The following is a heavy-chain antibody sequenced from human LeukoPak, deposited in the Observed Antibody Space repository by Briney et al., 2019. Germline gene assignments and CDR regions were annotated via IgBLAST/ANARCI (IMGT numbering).Heavy chain of an antibody. CDR3: ARERGSYYYFDY. D-gene: IGHD1-26*01. CDR2: VYYTGST. CDR1: GDSISSVDYY. J-gene: IGHJ4*02. Sequence: SQTLSPTCTVSGDSISSVDYYWGWIRQSPGKGLEWIGYVYYTGSTYYNPSLKSRLTISVDTSKNQFSLRLHSVTAADTAVYYCARERGSYYYFDYWGQGTLVTVSS. V-gene: IGHV4-30-4*08.